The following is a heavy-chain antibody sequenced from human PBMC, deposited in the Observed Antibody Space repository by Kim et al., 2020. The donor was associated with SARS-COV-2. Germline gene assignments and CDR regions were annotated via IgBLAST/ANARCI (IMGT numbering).Heavy chain of an antibody. J-gene: IGHJ4*02. Sequence: RSSHSLKSRLPITKDPSKNQVVLTMTNMDPVDTATYYCAHRWGVVAGYFDYWGQGTLVTVSS. D-gene: IGHD6-19*01. V-gene: IGHV2-5*01. CDR3: AHRWGVVAGYFDY.